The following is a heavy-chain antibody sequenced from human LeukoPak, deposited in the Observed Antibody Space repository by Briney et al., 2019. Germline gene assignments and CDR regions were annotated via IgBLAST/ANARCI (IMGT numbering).Heavy chain of an antibody. D-gene: IGHD3-10*01. CDR3: ARDANDYYGSGVNYYYYMDV. CDR2: TYYRSKWYN. J-gene: IGHJ6*03. Sequence: SQTLSLTCAISGDSVSSNSAAWNWIRQSPSRGLEWLGRTYYRSKWYNDYAVSVKSRITINPDTSKNQFSLQLNSVTPEDTAVYYCARDANDYYGSGVNYYYYMDVWGKGTTVTLSS. CDR1: GDSVSSNSAA. V-gene: IGHV6-1*01.